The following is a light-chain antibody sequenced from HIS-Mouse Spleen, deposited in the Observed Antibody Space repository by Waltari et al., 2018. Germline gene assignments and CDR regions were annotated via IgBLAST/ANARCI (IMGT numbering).Light chain of an antibody. CDR3: QQYYSTPYT. V-gene: IGKV4-1*01. CDR1: PSVLYSSNNKNY. CDR2: WAS. J-gene: IGKJ2*01. Sequence: DIVMTQSPDPLAVSLGERAPIHCKSSPSVLYSSNNKNYLAWYQQKPGQPPKLLIYWASTRESGVPDRFSGSGSGTDFTLTISSLQAEDVAVYYCQQYYSTPYTFGQGTKLEIK.